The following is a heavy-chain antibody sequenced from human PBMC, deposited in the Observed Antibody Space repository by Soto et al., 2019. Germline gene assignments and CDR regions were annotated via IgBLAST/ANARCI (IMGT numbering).Heavy chain of an antibody. CDR1: GGSISSGDYY. D-gene: IGHD3-22*01. CDR3: ARVPYYDSSGYFGYFDY. Sequence: LSLTCTVSGGSISSGDYYWSWIRQPPGKGLEWIGYIYYSGSTYYNPSLKSRVTISVDTSKNQFSLKLSSVTAADTAVYYCARVPYYDSSGYFGYFDYWGQGTLVTVSS. V-gene: IGHV4-30-4*01. J-gene: IGHJ4*02. CDR2: IYYSGST.